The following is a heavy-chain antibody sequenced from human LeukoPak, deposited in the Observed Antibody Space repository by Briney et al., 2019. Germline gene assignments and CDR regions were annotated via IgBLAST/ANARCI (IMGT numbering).Heavy chain of an antibody. CDR2: IYPGDSDT. CDR1: GYSFTSYW. CDR3: ARSMGSSLEQWLVTQPFDY. D-gene: IGHD6-19*01. Sequence: GESLKISCKGSGYSFTSYWIGWVRQMPGKGPEWMGVIYPGDSDTRYSPSFQGQVTISADKSISTAYLQWSSLKASDTAMYYCARSMGSSLEQWLVTQPFDYWGQGTLVTVSS. J-gene: IGHJ4*02. V-gene: IGHV5-51*01.